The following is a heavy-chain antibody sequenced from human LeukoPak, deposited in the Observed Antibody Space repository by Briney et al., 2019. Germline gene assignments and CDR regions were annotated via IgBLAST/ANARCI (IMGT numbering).Heavy chain of an antibody. CDR1: GFTFSSYW. D-gene: IGHD6-13*01. CDR2: IKQDGSEK. J-gene: IGHJ6*03. Sequence: PGGSLRLSCAASGFTFSSYWMSWVRQAPGKGLEWVANIKQDGSEKYYVDSVKGRFTISRDNAKNSLYLQMNSLRAEDTAVYYCSAGRAYYYYYMGVWGKGTTVTVSS. CDR3: SAGRAYYYYYMGV. V-gene: IGHV3-7*01.